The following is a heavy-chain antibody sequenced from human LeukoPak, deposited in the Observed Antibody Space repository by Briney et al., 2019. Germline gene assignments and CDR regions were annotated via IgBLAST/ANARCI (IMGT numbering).Heavy chain of an antibody. CDR1: GFTFSNYA. D-gene: IGHD1-14*01. V-gene: IGHV3-23*01. CDR3: TKRQRNHNFDY. CDR2: ISGSGAST. J-gene: IGHJ4*02. Sequence: GGSLRLSCAASGFTFSNYAISWVRQAPGKGLEWVSAISGSGASTFYADSVKGRFTISRDNSKNTLYLQMDSLRAEDTAVYYCTKRQRNHNFDYWGQGTLVTVSS.